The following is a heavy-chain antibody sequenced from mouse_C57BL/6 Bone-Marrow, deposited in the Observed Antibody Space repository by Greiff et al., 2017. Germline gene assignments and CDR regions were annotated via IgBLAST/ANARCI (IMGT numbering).Heavy chain of an antibody. CDR1: GYTFTSYW. V-gene: IGHV1-61*01. D-gene: IGHD2-5*01. Sequence: QVQLQQPGAELVRPGSSVKLSCKASGYTFTSYWMDWVKQRPGQGLEWIGNIYPSDSETHYNQKFKDKATLTVDKSSSTAYMQLSSLTSEDSAVYYCARGGDCSNLFAYWGQGTLVTVSA. CDR3: ARGGDCSNLFAY. J-gene: IGHJ3*01. CDR2: IYPSDSET.